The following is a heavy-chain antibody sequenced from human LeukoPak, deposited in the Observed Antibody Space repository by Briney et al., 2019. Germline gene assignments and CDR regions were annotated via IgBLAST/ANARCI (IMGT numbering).Heavy chain of an antibody. CDR1: GFTFSAHT. D-gene: IGHD2-8*01. CDR2: ISPSSTNI. Sequence: AGGSLRLSCAASGFTFSAHTMSWVRQAPGKGLEWVSSISPSSTNIFQPASMKGRFTISRDNAKNSLFLQIHSLRVEDTAVYYSAREEWYVFYFGPCGQGTPVTVSS. CDR3: AREEWYVFYFGP. J-gene: IGHJ5*01. V-gene: IGHV3-21*06.